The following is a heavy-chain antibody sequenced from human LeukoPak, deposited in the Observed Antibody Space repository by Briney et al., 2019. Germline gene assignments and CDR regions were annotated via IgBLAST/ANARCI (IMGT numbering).Heavy chain of an antibody. CDR2: IIPILGIA. Sequence: ASVKVSCKASGGTFSSYAISWVRQAPGQGLEWMGRIIPILGIANYAQKFQGRVTITADKSTSTAYMELSSLRSEDTAVYYCARDRDTQMAPPGRFDPWGQGTLVTVSS. V-gene: IGHV1-69*04. CDR1: GGTFSSYA. CDR3: ARDRDTQMAPPGRFDP. J-gene: IGHJ5*02. D-gene: IGHD5-24*01.